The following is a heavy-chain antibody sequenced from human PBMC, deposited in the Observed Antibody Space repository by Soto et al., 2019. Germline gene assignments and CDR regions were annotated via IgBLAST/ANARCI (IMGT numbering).Heavy chain of an antibody. CDR1: GFSFSDHY. J-gene: IGHJ4*02. D-gene: IGHD2-21*02. CDR2: SRNKANSYST. V-gene: IGHV3-72*01. Sequence: EVQLVESGGGLVQPGGSLRLSCAASGFSFSDHYMDWVRQAPGKGLEWVGRSRNKANSYSTEYAASVKGRFTISRDDSKHSLYLQMNSLKTEDTAVYYCARGAATAPRDFEYWGQGTLVTVSS. CDR3: ARGAATAPRDFEY.